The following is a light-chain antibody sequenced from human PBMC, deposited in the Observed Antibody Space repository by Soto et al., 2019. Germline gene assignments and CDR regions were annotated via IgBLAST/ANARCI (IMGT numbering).Light chain of an antibody. Sequence: QSVLTQPASVSGSPGQSITISCTGTSSDVGSYNLVSWYQQHPGKAPKLMIYEGSKRPSGVSNRFSGSKSGNTASLTISRLQAEDEADYYCCSYAGSSTPVVFGGGTQLTVL. CDR2: EGS. J-gene: IGLJ2*01. CDR3: CSYAGSSTPVV. CDR1: SSDVGSYNL. V-gene: IGLV2-23*01.